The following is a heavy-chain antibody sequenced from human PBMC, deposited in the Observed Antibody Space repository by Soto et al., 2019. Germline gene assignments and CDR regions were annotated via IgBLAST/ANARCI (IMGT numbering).Heavy chain of an antibody. CDR2: MNPNSGNT. Sequence: ASVKVSCKASGYTFTSYDINWVRQATGQGLEWMGWMNPNSGNTNYAQKFQERVTITRDMSTSTAYMELSSLRSEDAAVYYCAALTTVTTDGGMDVWGQGTTVTVSS. CDR3: AALTTVTTDGGMDV. J-gene: IGHJ6*02. D-gene: IGHD4-17*01. V-gene: IGHV1-8*01. CDR1: GYTFTSYD.